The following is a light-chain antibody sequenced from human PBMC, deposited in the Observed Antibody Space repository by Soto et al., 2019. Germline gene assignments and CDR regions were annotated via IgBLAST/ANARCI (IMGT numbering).Light chain of an antibody. CDR2: GAT. CDR1: QSVRNN. J-gene: IGKJ4*01. V-gene: IGKV3-15*01. CDR3: QQHNDWPLT. Sequence: IVMTQSPATLSVSPGERVTLSCRASQSVRNNLAWYQQKPGQAPRLLIYGATATATGIPARFSGSGSGTEFTLTISSLQSEDFAVYYCQQHNDWPLTFGGGTKVEIK.